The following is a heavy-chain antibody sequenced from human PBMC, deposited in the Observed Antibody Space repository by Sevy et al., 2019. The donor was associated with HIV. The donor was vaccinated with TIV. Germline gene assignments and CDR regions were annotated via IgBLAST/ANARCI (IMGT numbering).Heavy chain of an antibody. CDR3: ARWDADRRWYFDY. CDR2: ISGSSSYI. V-gene: IGHV3-21*01. D-gene: IGHD1-26*01. CDR1: GFSFTSYS. Sequence: GGSLRLSCAASGFSFTSYSLNWVRQAPGKGLEWVSSISGSSSYIYYADSVKGRFTISRDNAKNSLYLQMNSLGAEDTAVYHCARWDADRRWYFDYWGQGTLVTVSS. J-gene: IGHJ4*02.